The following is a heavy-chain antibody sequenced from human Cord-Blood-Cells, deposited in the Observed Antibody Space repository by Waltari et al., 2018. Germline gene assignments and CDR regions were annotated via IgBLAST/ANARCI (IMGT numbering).Heavy chain of an antibody. Sequence: QVQLQESGPGLVKPSETLSLTCTVSGGSVSSGSSYWSWIRQPPGKGLEWIGYIYYSGSTNYNPSLKSRVTISVDTSKNQFSLKLSSVTAADTAVYYCARVRGWGSWVDYWGQGTLVTVSS. D-gene: IGHD2-21*01. J-gene: IGHJ4*02. CDR3: ARVRGWGSWVDY. CDR2: IYYSGST. CDR1: GGSVSSGSSY. V-gene: IGHV4-61*01.